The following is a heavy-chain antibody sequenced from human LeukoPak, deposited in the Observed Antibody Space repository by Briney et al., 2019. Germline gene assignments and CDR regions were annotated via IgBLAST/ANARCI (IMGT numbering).Heavy chain of an antibody. CDR3: TTGDGYSSGWYDY. V-gene: IGHV3-15*01. CDR2: IKSKTDGGTT. Sequence: GGSLRLSCAASGFTFSKAWMSWVRQAPGKGLEWVGRIKSKTDGGTTDYAAPVKGRFTISRDDSKNTLYLQMNSLKTEDTAVYYCTTGDGYSSGWYDYWGQGTLVTVSS. J-gene: IGHJ4*02. D-gene: IGHD6-19*01. CDR1: GFTFSKAW.